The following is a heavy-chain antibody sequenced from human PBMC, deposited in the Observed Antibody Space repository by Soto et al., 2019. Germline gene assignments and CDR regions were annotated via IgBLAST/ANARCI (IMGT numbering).Heavy chain of an antibody. CDR2: INHSGST. D-gene: IGHD3-22*01. V-gene: IGHV4-34*01. CDR1: GGSFSGYY. Sequence: SETLSLTCAVYGGSFSGYYWSWIRQPPGKGLGWIGEINHSGSTNYNPSLKSRVTISVDTSKNQFSLKLSSVTAADTAVYYCARGRSSGYYLRAFDIWGQGTMVTVSS. CDR3: ARGRSSGYYLRAFDI. J-gene: IGHJ3*02.